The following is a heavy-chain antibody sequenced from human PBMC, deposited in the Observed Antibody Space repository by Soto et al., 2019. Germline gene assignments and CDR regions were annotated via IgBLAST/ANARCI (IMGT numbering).Heavy chain of an antibody. V-gene: IGHV4-4*07. CDR2: IYTSGST. J-gene: IGHJ6*02. CDR1: GGSISSYY. Sequence: PSETLSLTCTVSGGSISSYYWSWIRQPAGKGLEWIGRIYTSGSTNYNPSLKSRVTMSVDTSKNQFSLKLSSVTAADTAVYYCARDGXFGFDSEPDYYYYGMDVWGQGTTVTVSS. D-gene: IGHD2-21*01. CDR3: ARDGXFGFDSEPDYYYYGMDV.